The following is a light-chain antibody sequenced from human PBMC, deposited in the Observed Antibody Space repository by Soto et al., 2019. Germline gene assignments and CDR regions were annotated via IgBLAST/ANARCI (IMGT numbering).Light chain of an antibody. J-gene: IGKJ2*01. V-gene: IGKV1-5*03. CDR2: KAS. CDR3: HKYNSYSPT. CDR1: QSISSW. Sequence: DIQMTQSPSTLSASVGDRVTITCRASQSISSWLAWYQQKPGKAPKLLIYKASTLESGVPSRFSGSGSGTEFTLTISSLQPDDFATYYCHKYNSYSPTFGQGTQLEIK.